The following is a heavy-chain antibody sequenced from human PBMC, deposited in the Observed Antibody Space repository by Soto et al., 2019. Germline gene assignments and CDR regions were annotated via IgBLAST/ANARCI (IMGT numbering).Heavy chain of an antibody. D-gene: IGHD3-3*01. CDR2: IYPGDSDT. CDR1: GYSFTSYW. Sequence: PGESLKISCKGSGYSFTSYWIGWVRQMPGKGLEWMGIIYPGDSDTRYSPSFQGQVTISADKSISTAYLQWSSLKASDTAMYYCARSEYYDFWSGHWIATQNTYGMDVWGQGTTVTVSS. CDR3: ARSEYYDFWSGHWIATQNTYGMDV. J-gene: IGHJ6*02. V-gene: IGHV5-51*01.